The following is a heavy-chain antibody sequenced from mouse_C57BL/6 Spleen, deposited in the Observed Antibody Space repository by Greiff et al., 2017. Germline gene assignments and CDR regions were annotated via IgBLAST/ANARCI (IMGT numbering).Heavy chain of an antibody. CDR2: ISDGGSYT. CDR1: GFTFSSYA. CDR3: AREVDSSHDYAMDY. J-gene: IGHJ4*01. D-gene: IGHD3-2*02. V-gene: IGHV5-4*01. Sequence: EVQLVESGGGLVKPGGSLKLSCAASGFTFSSYAMSWVRQTPEKRLEWVATISDGGSYTYYPDNVKGRFTISRDNAKNNLYLQMSHLKSEDTAMYYCAREVDSSHDYAMDYWGQGTSVTVSS.